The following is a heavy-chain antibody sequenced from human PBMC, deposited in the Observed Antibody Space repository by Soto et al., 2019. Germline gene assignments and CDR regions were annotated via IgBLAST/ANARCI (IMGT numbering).Heavy chain of an antibody. J-gene: IGHJ3*02. V-gene: IGHV3-30-3*01. D-gene: IGHD6-13*01. CDR1: GFTFSSYG. Sequence: VGSLRLSCVASGFTFSSYGMHWVRQAPGKGLEWVAVIPNTENKKYYADSVKGRFTISRDNSQNTLFLQMDSLMSEDTAMYYCARTAGGRVRGALDIWGQGTMVTVSS. CDR3: ARTAGGRVRGALDI. CDR2: IPNTENKK.